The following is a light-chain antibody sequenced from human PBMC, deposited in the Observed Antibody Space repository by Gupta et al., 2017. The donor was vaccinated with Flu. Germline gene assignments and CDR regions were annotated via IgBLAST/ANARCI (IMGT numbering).Light chain of an antibody. CDR2: GEN. CDR1: SLRSYY. Sequence: SPAMPQAPAVSVAVRQTVRITCQGDSLRSYYARCYHQTPIHAPVLVIYGENKRPAGIPDRCSGSRSGNTAALTITWAQSDDEDDYYSNSRYSSFNHLWVFGGGTKLTVL. J-gene: IGLJ3*02. CDR3: NSRYSSFNHLWV. V-gene: IGLV3-19*01.